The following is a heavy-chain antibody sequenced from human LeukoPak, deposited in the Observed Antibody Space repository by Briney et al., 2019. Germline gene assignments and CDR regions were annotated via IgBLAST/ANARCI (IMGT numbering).Heavy chain of an antibody. CDR3: AKRYGDSSYHWFDP. Sequence: PGGSLRLSCAASGFTFNNYAMSWVRQAPGKGLEWVSVISVGGVSTHFADSVKGRFTISRDNSKNTLYLEMNSLRAEDTAVYYCAKRYGDSSYHWFDPWGQGTQVTVSS. D-gene: IGHD4-17*01. J-gene: IGHJ5*02. CDR1: GFTFNNYA. CDR2: ISVGGVST. V-gene: IGHV3-23*01.